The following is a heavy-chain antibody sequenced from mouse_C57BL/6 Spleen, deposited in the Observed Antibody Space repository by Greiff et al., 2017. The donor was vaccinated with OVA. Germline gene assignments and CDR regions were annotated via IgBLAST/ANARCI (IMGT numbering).Heavy chain of an antibody. V-gene: IGHV1-82*01. CDR1: GYAFSSSW. J-gene: IGHJ2*01. D-gene: IGHD1-1*01. Sequence: VKLQQSGPELVKPGASVKISCKASGYAFSSSWMNWVKQRPGKGLEWIGRIYPGDGDTNYNGKFKGKATLTADKSSSTAYMQLSSLTSEDSAVYFCARSGITTVVARDFDYWGQGTTLTVSS. CDR3: ARSGITTVVARDFDY. CDR2: IYPGDGDT.